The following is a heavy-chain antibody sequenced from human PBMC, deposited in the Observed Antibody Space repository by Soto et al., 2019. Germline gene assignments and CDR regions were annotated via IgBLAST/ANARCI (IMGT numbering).Heavy chain of an antibody. D-gene: IGHD2-21*02. CDR1: GDSVTGYV. CDR3: ARRVTMSSVTAGNDTWLHH. Sequence: QVHLQESGPGLVKPSETLSLTCTVSGDSVTGYVWNWIRQSPGEGLEWLGFVYHSGTTLYNPSLKSRVPMSLDTSKNQFSLMVSSVTAADTAMYYCARRVTMSSVTAGNDTWLHHWGQGTPVTVSS. J-gene: IGHJ5*02. CDR2: VYHSGTT. V-gene: IGHV4-59*08.